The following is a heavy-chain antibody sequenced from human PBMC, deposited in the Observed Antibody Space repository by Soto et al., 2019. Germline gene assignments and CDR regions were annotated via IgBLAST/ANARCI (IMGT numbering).Heavy chain of an antibody. V-gene: IGHV3-53*02. CDR1: GFSVSRNY. Sequence: QLVETGGGLIQPGTSLTLSCAASGFSVSRNYMTWVRQAPGKGPEWVSFVYSGGATFYADSVKGRFILSRDDSQNTMYLQMNNLRAEDTAVYYCARVPGRLWGRGTLVTVAS. J-gene: IGHJ4*02. D-gene: IGHD3-10*01. CDR2: VYSGGAT. CDR3: ARVPGRL.